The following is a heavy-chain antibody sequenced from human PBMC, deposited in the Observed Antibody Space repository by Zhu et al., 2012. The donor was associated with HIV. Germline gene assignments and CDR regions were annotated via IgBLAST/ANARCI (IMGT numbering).Heavy chain of an antibody. J-gene: IGHJ3*01. Sequence: QVQLQESGPGSVEPSKTLSLICSISGYSMRSGYYWGWIRQSPGKDLEWIGSIYHSGTTYYNPSLRSRVTILVDMSEKEFSLKLTSVTAADTAVYYCARGGYYYNSLGAFDLWGQGTTVTVS. D-gene: IGHD3-22*01. CDR3: ARGGYYYNSLGAFDL. CDR2: IYHSGTT. V-gene: IGHV4-38-2*02. CDR1: GYSMRSGYY.